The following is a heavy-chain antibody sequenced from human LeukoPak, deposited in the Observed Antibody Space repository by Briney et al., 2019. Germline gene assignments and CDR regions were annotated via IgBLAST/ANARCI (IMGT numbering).Heavy chain of an antibody. D-gene: IGHD1-26*01. CDR3: ARSAPPHGYDPNSAYYFDY. CDR2: ISSSSSYI. Sequence: SGGSLRLSCAASGLTFSNYGMSWVRQAPGKGLEWVSSISSSSSYIYYADSVKGRFTISRDNAKNSLYLQMNSLRAEDTAVYYCARSAPPHGYDPNSAYYFDYWGQGTLVTVSS. V-gene: IGHV3-21*01. CDR1: GLTFSNYG. J-gene: IGHJ4*02.